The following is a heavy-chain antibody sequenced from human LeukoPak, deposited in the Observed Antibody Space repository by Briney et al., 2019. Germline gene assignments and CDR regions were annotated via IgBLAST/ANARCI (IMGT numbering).Heavy chain of an antibody. CDR3: ARDYRYCSSTSCYAFDY. Sequence: SETLSLTCAVSGYSISSGYYWGWIRPPPGKGLEWIGNMYHSGSTYYNPSLKSRVTISVDTSKNQFSLKLSSVTAADTAVYYCARDYRYCSSTSCYAFDYWGQGTLVTVSS. D-gene: IGHD2-2*01. J-gene: IGHJ4*02. V-gene: IGHV4-38-2*02. CDR2: MYHSGST. CDR1: GYSISSGYY.